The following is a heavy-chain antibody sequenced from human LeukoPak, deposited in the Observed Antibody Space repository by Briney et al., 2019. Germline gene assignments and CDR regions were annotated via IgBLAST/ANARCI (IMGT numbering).Heavy chain of an antibody. Sequence: RGSLRLSRAASGFPFTGNAMSSVRQAPGRGLEWVSGVCGDEKAPYTDSVRGRFTISRDNSKNTVSLQMNSLTVKDTAVYYRAKDLSWWVTVDYWGQGVRVTVSS. CDR3: AKDLSWWVTVDY. CDR1: GFPFTGNA. J-gene: IGHJ4*02. D-gene: IGHD2-21*02. CDR2: VCGDEKA. V-gene: IGHV3-23*01.